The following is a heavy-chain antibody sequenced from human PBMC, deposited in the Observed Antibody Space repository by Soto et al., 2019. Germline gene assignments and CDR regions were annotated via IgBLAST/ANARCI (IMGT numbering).Heavy chain of an antibody. D-gene: IGHD3-3*01. V-gene: IGHV1-18*04. CDR1: GYTFTSYG. CDR2: ISAYNGNT. J-gene: IGHJ6*02. Sequence: ASVKVSCKASGYTFTSYGISWVRQAPGQGLEWMGWISAYNGNTNYAQKLQGRVTMTTDTSTSTAYMELRSLRSDDTAVYYCARDFGTIFGVVTSYYYYYYGMDVWGQGTTVTVSS. CDR3: ARDFGTIFGVVTSYYYYYYGMDV.